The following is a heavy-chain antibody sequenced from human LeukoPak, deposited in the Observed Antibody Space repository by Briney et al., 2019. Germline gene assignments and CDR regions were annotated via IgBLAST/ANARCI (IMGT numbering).Heavy chain of an antibody. V-gene: IGHV3-48*01. D-gene: IGHD6-13*01. J-gene: IGHJ6*02. Sequence: GGSLRLSCAASGFTFSSYSMNWVRQAPGKGLEWVSYISSSSSTIYYADSVKGRFTTSRDNAKNSLYLQMNSLRAEDTAVYYCAREGGYSSSWYVNYGMDVWGQGTTVTVSS. CDR1: GFTFSSYS. CDR2: ISSSSSTI. CDR3: AREGGYSSSWYVNYGMDV.